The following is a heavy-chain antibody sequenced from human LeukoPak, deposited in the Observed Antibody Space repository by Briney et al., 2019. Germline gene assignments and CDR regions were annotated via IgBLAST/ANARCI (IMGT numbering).Heavy chain of an antibody. V-gene: IGHV4-39*07. CDR2: IYYSGST. CDR1: GGSISSSSYY. D-gene: IGHD4-11*01. CDR3: ARRLHGLWMASSYYYYMDV. Sequence: SETLSLTCTVSGGSISSSSYYWGWIRQPPGKGLEWIGSIYYSGSTYYNPSLKSRVTISVDTSKNQFSLKLSSVTAADTAVYYCARRLHGLWMASSYYYYMDVWGKGTTVTVSS. J-gene: IGHJ6*03.